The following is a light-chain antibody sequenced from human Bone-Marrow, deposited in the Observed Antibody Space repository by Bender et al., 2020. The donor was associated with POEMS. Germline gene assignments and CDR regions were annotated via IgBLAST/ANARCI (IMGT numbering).Light chain of an antibody. V-gene: IGLV2-23*02. CDR2: EVS. J-gene: IGLJ3*02. CDR3: CSYTGSSMV. CDR1: SSDVGSYNL. Sequence: QSVLSQPASVSGSRGQSITISCTGTSSDVGSYNLVSWYQQHPGKAPKLMIYEVSKRPSGVSNRFSGSKSGNTASLTISGLQAEDEADYYCCSYTGSSMVFGGGTKLTVL.